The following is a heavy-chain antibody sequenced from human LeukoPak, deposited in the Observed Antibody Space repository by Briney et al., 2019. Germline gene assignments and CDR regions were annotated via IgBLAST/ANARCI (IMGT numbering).Heavy chain of an antibody. V-gene: IGHV1-69*04. CDR2: IIPILGIA. D-gene: IGHD6-13*01. J-gene: IGHJ3*02. CDR3: AIAAAGTSAFDI. CDR1: GGTFSSYA. Sequence: ASVKVSCKASGGTFSSYAISWVRQAPGQGLEWMGRIIPILGIANYAQKLQGRVTMTTDTSTSTAYMELRSLRSDDTAVYYCAIAAAGTSAFDIWGQGTMVTVSS.